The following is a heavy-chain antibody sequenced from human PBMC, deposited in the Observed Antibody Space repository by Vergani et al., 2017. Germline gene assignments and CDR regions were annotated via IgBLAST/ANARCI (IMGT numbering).Heavy chain of an antibody. V-gene: IGHV3-66*02. CDR2: IYSGGST. CDR3: AKDFDDSGVFDY. D-gene: IGHD3-9*01. J-gene: IGHJ4*02. CDR1: GFTVSSNY. Sequence: EVQLVESGGGLVQPGGSLRLSCAASGFTVSSNYMSWVRQAPGKGLEWVSVIYSGGSTYYADSVKGRFTISRDNSQNTLYLQMNSLRAEDTALYYCAKDFDDSGVFDYWGQGTLVTVSS.